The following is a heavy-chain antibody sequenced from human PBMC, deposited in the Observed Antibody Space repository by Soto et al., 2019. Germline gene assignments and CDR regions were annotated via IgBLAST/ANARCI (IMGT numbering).Heavy chain of an antibody. CDR3: VRDSVRFGPAFDS. CDR1: GDSISSGDYY. D-gene: IGHD3-10*01. CDR2: VFYTGSAY. V-gene: IGHV4-30-4*01. Sequence: PSETLSLTCTVSGDSISSGDYYWSRIRQPPGKGLEWIGYVFYTGSAYYYNPSLKSRVTMSVDTSKNQFSLKLSFVTAADTAVYYCVRDSVRFGPAFDSWGQGTLVTVSS. J-gene: IGHJ4*02.